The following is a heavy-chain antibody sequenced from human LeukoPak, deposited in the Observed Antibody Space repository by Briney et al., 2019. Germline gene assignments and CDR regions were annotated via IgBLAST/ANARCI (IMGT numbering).Heavy chain of an antibody. Sequence: PGGSLRLSCAASGFTFSSYSMNWVRQAPGKGLEWVSSISSSGSTIYYADSVKGRFTISRDNAKNSLYLQMNSLRAEDTAVYYCARVPYPNYFYYYMDVWAKGTTVTISS. J-gene: IGHJ6*03. D-gene: IGHD2-8*01. V-gene: IGHV3-48*04. CDR2: ISSSGSTI. CDR1: GFTFSSYS. CDR3: ARVPYPNYFYYYMDV.